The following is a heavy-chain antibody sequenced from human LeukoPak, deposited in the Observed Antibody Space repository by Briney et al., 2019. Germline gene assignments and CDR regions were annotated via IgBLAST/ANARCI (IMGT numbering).Heavy chain of an antibody. CDR3: ARHYGP. D-gene: IGHD4-17*01. V-gene: IGHV4-39*01. CDR1: GGSISSSYYY. J-gene: IGHJ5*02. CDR2: IYSSGST. Sequence: ASETLSLTCTVSGGSISSSYYYWGWIRQPPGKGLEWIGSIYSSGSTYYNPSLKGRVTISVDTSKNQFSLKLSSVTAADMAVYYCARHYGPWGQGTLVTVSS.